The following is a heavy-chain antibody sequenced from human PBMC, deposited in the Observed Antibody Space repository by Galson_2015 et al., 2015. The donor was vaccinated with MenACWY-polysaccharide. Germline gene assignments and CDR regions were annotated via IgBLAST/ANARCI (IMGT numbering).Heavy chain of an antibody. D-gene: IGHD2-2*01. CDR1: GFTFSSYA. V-gene: IGHV3-30-3*01. CDR2: ISYDGSNK. J-gene: IGHJ4*02. CDR3: EADYCSRAGCYEGWDY. Sequence: SLRLSCAASGFTFSSYAMHWVRQAPGKGLEWVAVISYDGSNKYYAESVKGRFTVSRDNSKNMVYLQMNSLRVEDTAVYYCEADYCSRAGCYEGWDYWGQGTLGTVSS.